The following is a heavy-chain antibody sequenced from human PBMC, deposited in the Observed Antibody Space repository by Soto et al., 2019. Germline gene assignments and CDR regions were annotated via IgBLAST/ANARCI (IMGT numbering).Heavy chain of an antibody. CDR3: AGGSGSYYNGRLDY. D-gene: IGHD3-10*01. J-gene: IGHJ4*02. CDR1: GFTFSSYA. CDR2: ISYDGSNK. Sequence: GGSLRLSCAASGFTFSSYAMHWVRQAPGKGLEWVAVISYDGSNKYYADSVKGRFTISRDNSKNTLYLQMNSLRAEDTAVYYCAGGSGSYYNGRLDYWGQGTLVTVSS. V-gene: IGHV3-30-3*01.